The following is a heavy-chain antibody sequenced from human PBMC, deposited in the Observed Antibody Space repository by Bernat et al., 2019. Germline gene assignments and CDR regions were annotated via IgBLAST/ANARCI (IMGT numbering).Heavy chain of an antibody. D-gene: IGHD7-27*01. CDR2: ISGSGGST. CDR1: GFTFSTYA. Sequence: EVQLVESGGGLVQPGGSLRLSCAASGFTFSTYAMSWVRQAPGKGLEWVSAISGSGGSTFYADSVKGRVTISRDNPRNTLYLQMNSLRAEDTAVYYCAKHVGNPSGAFDIWGQGTMVTVSS. J-gene: IGHJ3*02. V-gene: IGHV3-23*04. CDR3: AKHVGNPSGAFDI.